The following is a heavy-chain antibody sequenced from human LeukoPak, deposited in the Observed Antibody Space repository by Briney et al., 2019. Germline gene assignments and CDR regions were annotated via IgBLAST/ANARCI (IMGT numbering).Heavy chain of an antibody. CDR1: GDSVSRNTIA. CDR3: ARGRDAVVVPAADFDY. V-gene: IGHV6-1*01. Sequence: SQTLSLTCDISGDSVSRNTIAWNWIRQSPSRGLEWLGRTYYRSNWYNEYAESVKSRLTISPDTSKNQFSLHLNSVTPEDTAVYYCARGRDAVVVPAADFDYWGQGILVTVSS. D-gene: IGHD2-2*01. J-gene: IGHJ4*02. CDR2: TYYRSNWYN.